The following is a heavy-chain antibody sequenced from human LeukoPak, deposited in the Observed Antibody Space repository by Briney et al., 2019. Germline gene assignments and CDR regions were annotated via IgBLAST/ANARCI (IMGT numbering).Heavy chain of an antibody. J-gene: IGHJ4*02. CDR3: AREVVGVLRYFDWLFLFDY. Sequence: SETLSLTCGVSGGSLSFYYWSWIRQSPGKGLEWIAEISQNGDSNYNMSFKSRVTISLDKSKNQVSLKLNSVTAADTAVYYCAREVVGVLRYFDWLFLFDYWGQGTLVTVSS. D-gene: IGHD3-9*01. V-gene: IGHV4-34*01. CDR2: ISQNGDS. CDR1: GGSLSFYY.